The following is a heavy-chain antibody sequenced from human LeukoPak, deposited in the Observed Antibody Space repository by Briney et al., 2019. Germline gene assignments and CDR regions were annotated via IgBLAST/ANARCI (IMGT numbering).Heavy chain of an antibody. D-gene: IGHD6-13*01. V-gene: IGHV1-46*01. Sequence: ASVKVSCKASGYTFTSYYMHWVRQAPGQGLEWMGIINPSGGSTSYAQKFQGRVTMTRDTSTSTVYMELSSLRSEDTAVYYCARATVQWNIAAASDPWGQGTLVTVSS. J-gene: IGHJ5*02. CDR2: INPSGGST. CDR1: GYTFTSYY. CDR3: ARATVQWNIAAASDP.